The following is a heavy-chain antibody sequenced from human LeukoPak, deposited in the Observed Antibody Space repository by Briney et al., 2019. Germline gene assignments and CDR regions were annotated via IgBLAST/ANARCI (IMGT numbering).Heavy chain of an antibody. V-gene: IGHV3-48*03. CDR3: VRDGYYDSSGYYYAYYLDY. CDR2: ISVSGRAM. CDR1: GFTFSNYE. D-gene: IGHD3-22*01. Sequence: PGGSLTLSCTVSGFTFSNYEMIWVRQAPGKGLEWISYISVSGRAMYYADSVKGRFTISRDNAKNSLYLQINSLRVEDTAVYFCVRDGYYDSSGYYYAYYLDYWGQGTLVTVSS. J-gene: IGHJ4*02.